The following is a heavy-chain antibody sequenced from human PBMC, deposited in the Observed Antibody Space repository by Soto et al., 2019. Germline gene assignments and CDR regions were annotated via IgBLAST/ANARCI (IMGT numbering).Heavy chain of an antibody. CDR3: ARGYDYGDPKFDY. CDR1: GGSVSSGSYY. V-gene: IGHV4-61*01. D-gene: IGHD4-17*01. J-gene: IGHJ4*02. Sequence: PSETLSLTCTVSGGSVSSGSYYWSWIRQPPGKGLEWIGYIYYSGSTNYNPSLKSRVTISVDTSKNQFSLKLSSVTAADTAVYYCARGYDYGDPKFDYWGQGTLVTVSS. CDR2: IYYSGST.